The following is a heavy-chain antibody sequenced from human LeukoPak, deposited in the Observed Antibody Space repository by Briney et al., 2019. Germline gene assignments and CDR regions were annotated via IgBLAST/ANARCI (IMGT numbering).Heavy chain of an antibody. J-gene: IGHJ4*02. CDR1: GYTFTSYY. CDR3: ARDLDSSGYYAGFDY. Sequence: ASVKASCKASGYTFTSYYMHWVRQAPGQGLEWMGIINPSGGSTSYAQKFQGRVTMTRDTSTSTVYMELSSLRSEDTAVYYCARDLDSSGYYAGFDYWGQGTLVTVSS. V-gene: IGHV1-46*01. D-gene: IGHD3-22*01. CDR2: INPSGGST.